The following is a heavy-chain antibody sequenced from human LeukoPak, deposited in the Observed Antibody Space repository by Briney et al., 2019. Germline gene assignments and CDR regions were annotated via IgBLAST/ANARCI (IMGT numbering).Heavy chain of an antibody. CDR3: ARRRYGSGSYSRWFDP. Sequence: PSETLSLTCTVSGYSISSGYYWGWIRQPPGKGLEWIGSIYHSGSTYYNPSLKSRITISVDTSKNQFSLKLSSVTAADTAVYYCARRRYGSGSYSRWFDPWGQGTLVTVSS. CDR1: GYSISSGYY. D-gene: IGHD3-10*01. J-gene: IGHJ5*02. V-gene: IGHV4-38-2*02. CDR2: IYHSGST.